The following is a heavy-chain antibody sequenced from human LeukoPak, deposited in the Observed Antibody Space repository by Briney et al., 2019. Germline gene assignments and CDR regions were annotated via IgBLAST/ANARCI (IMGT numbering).Heavy chain of an antibody. V-gene: IGHV4-59*01. D-gene: IGHD1-14*01. J-gene: IGHJ3*02. CDR2: ISYTGST. CDR1: GGSLSSFY. CDR3: ARGLEPDDAFDI. Sequence: RASETLSLTCSVSGGSLSSFYWSWLRQPPGKGLEWIGYISYTGSTNYNPSLKSRVTISVDTSKNQFSLKLSSVTAADTAVYYCARGLEPDDAFDIWGQGTMVTVSS.